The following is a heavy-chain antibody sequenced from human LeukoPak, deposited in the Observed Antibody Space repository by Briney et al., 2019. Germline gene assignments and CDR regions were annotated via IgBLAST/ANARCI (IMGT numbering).Heavy chain of an antibody. D-gene: IGHD3-9*01. CDR3: ARRNYDILTGYSPAAFDI. CDR2: ISAYNGNT. J-gene: IGHJ3*02. Sequence: ASVKVSCKASGYTFTSYGISWVRQAPGQGLEWMGWISAYNGNTNYAQKLQGRVTMTTDTSTSTAYMELRSLRSDDTAVYYCARRNYDILTGYSPAAFDIWGQGTMVTVSP. V-gene: IGHV1-18*01. CDR1: GYTFTSYG.